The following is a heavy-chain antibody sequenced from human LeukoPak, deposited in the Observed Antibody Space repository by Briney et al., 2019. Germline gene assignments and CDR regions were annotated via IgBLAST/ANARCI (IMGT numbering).Heavy chain of an antibody. CDR3: ARSSPYGDYLFDY. D-gene: IGHD4-17*01. V-gene: IGHV1-69*05. CDR1: GGTFSSYA. Sequence: SVKVSCKASGGTFSSYAISWVRQAPGQGLEWMGRIIPIFGTANYEQKFQGRVTITTDESTSTAYMELSSLRSEDTAVYYCARSSPYGDYLFDYWGQGTLVTVSS. J-gene: IGHJ4*02. CDR2: IIPIFGTA.